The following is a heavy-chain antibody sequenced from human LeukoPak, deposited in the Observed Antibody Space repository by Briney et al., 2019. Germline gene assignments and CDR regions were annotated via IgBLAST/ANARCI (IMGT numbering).Heavy chain of an antibody. CDR2: IIPIFGTA. CDR3: ARGAVAGTRPDDAFDI. D-gene: IGHD6-19*01. V-gene: IGHV1-69*05. Sequence: ASVKVSCKASGGTFSSYAISWVRQAPGQGLEWMGGIIPIFGTANYAQKFQGRVTITTDESTSTAYMELRSLRSDDTAVYYCARGAVAGTRPDDAFDIWGQGTMVTVSS. J-gene: IGHJ3*02. CDR1: GGTFSSYA.